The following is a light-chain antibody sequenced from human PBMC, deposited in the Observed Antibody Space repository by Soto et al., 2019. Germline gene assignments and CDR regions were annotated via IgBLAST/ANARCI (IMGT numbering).Light chain of an antibody. J-gene: IGLJ1*01. V-gene: IGLV2-8*01. Sequence: QAALTQPPSASGSPGQSVTISCTGTSSDVGAYNYVSWYQQHPGKVPKLMIYEVSKRPSGVPDRFSGSKSGNTASLTVSGLQAEDEADYYCSSYAGSNNLYGFGTGT. CDR3: SSYAGSNNLYG. CDR2: EVS. CDR1: SSDVGAYNY.